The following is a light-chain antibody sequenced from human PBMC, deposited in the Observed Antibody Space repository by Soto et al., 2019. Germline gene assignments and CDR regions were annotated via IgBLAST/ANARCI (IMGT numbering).Light chain of an antibody. CDR2: GAS. CDR3: QQYNNSPET. J-gene: IGKJ1*01. CDR1: QSVSSN. Sequence: EIVMTQSPATLSVSSGERATLSCRASQSVSSNLAWYQQKPGQAPRLLIYGASIRATDIPARFRGSGSGTEFTLTISSLQSEDFAVYYCQQYNNSPETFGQGTQVEIK. V-gene: IGKV3-15*01.